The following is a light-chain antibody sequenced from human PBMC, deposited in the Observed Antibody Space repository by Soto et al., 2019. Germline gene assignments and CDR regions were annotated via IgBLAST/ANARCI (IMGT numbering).Light chain of an antibody. CDR2: LGS. Sequence: DIVMTQSPLSLPVTPGEPASISCRSSQSLLHSNGYNYLDWYLQKPGQSPQLLIYLGSNRASGVPDRFSGCGSDTDFTLKISRVEAEAVGVYYCMQPLQSWTFGQGTKVEIK. CDR1: QSLLHSNGYNY. J-gene: IGKJ1*01. V-gene: IGKV2-28*01. CDR3: MQPLQSWT.